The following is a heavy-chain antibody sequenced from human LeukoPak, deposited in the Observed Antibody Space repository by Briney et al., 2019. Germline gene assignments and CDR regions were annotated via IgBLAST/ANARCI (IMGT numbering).Heavy chain of an antibody. Sequence: GGSLRLSYAPSGFTFSSYAMSWVRQAPGKGLEWVAVISGGGSGTYYADSVRGRFTISRDNSENTVYLQMNSLRAEDTAVYYYAISPYHLWGGHLAYCGQGTLVTVSS. D-gene: IGHD3-3*01. V-gene: IGHV3-23*01. CDR1: GFTFSSYA. CDR3: AISPYHLWGGHLAY. CDR2: ISGGGSGT. J-gene: IGHJ4*02.